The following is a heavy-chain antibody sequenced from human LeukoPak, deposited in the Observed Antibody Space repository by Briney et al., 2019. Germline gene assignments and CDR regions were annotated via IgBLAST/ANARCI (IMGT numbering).Heavy chain of an antibody. J-gene: IGHJ4*02. D-gene: IGHD2-15*01. Sequence: SETLSLTCTVSGGSISSYYWSWIRQPPGKGLEWIGYIYYSGSTNYNPSLKSQVTISVDTSKNQFSLKLSSVTAADTAVYYCASMGHRTPSFDYRGQGTLVTVSS. CDR1: GGSISSYY. CDR2: IYYSGST. V-gene: IGHV4-59*01. CDR3: ASMGHRTPSFDY.